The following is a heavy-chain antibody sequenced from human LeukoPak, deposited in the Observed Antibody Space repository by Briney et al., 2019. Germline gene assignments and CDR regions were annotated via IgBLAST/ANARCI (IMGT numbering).Heavy chain of an antibody. CDR2: IYPGDSDT. Sequence: GESLQISCQGSGYSFTSYWIGWVRQMPGKGLEWMGIIYPGDSDTRYSPSFQGQVTISADKSISTAYLQWSSLKASDTAMYYCARRVGYCSGGSCYSGWFDPWGQGTLVTVSS. J-gene: IGHJ5*02. CDR3: ARRVGYCSGGSCYSGWFDP. D-gene: IGHD2-15*01. CDR1: GYSFTSYW. V-gene: IGHV5-51*01.